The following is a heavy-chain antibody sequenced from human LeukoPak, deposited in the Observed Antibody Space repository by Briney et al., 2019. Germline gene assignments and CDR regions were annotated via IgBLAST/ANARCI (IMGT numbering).Heavy chain of an antibody. CDR2: IYYSGST. V-gene: IGHV4-39*07. CDR3: ARDGDYYDSSR. Sequence: SETLSLTCTVSGGSISSSSYYWGWIRQPPGKGPEWIGSIYYSGSTYYNPSLKSRVTISVDTSKNQFSLKLSSVTAADTAVYYCARDGDYYDSSRWGQGTLVTVSS. J-gene: IGHJ4*02. CDR1: GGSISSSSYY. D-gene: IGHD3-22*01.